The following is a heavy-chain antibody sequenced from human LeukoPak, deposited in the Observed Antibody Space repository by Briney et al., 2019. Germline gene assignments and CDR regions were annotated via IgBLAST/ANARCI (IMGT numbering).Heavy chain of an antibody. CDR1: GFTVSSNY. CDR3: ARVSYGSGSYLDY. Sequence: GGSLRLSCAASGFTVSSNYMSWVRQAPGKGQEWVSVIYSGGSTYYADSVKGRFTISRDNSKNTLYLQMNSLRAEDTAVYYCARVSYGSGSYLDYWGQGTLVTVSS. CDR2: IYSGGST. V-gene: IGHV3-53*01. J-gene: IGHJ4*02. D-gene: IGHD3-10*01.